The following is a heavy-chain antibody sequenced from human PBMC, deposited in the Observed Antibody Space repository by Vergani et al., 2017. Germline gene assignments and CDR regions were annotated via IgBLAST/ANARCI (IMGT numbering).Heavy chain of an antibody. J-gene: IGHJ6*02. Sequence: EVQLVESGGGLVKPGGSLRLSCAASGFTFSTHSMNWVRQAPGKGLEWVSSISSSSTYIYYADSVKGRFTISRDNANNSLYLQMNSLKAEDTAVYYCARYVGNYYCSGTYWGDYYGMDGWGQGTTVTVSS. CDR2: ISSSSTYI. CDR1: GFTFSTHS. D-gene: IGHD3-10*01. CDR3: ARYVGNYYCSGTYWGDYYGMDG. V-gene: IGHV3-21*01.